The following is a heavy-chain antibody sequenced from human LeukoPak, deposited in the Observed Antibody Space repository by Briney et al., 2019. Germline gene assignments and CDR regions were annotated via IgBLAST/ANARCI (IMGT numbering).Heavy chain of an antibody. CDR3: ARDCSSTSCYKPD. V-gene: IGHV1-69*04. Sequence: SVKVSCKASGGTFSSYAISWVRQAPGQGLEWMGRIIPILGIANYAQKFQGRVTITADESTSTAYMELSSLRSEDTAVYYCARDCSSTSCYKPDWGQGTLVTVSS. CDR2: IIPILGIA. CDR1: GGTFSSYA. J-gene: IGHJ4*02. D-gene: IGHD2-2*02.